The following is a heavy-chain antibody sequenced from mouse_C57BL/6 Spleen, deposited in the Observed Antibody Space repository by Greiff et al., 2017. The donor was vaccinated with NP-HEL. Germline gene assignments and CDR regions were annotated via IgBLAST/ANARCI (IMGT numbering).Heavy chain of an antibody. J-gene: IGHJ4*01. CDR3: TTLPSTVVARYYAMDY. Sequence: EVKLMESGAELVRPGASVKLSCTASGFNIKDYYMHWVKQRPEQGLEWIGRIDPEDGDTEYAPKFQGKATMTADTSSNTAYLQLSSLTSEDTAVYYCTTLPSTVVARYYAMDYWGQGTSVTVSS. D-gene: IGHD1-1*01. CDR2: IDPEDGDT. CDR1: GFNIKDYY. V-gene: IGHV14-1*01.